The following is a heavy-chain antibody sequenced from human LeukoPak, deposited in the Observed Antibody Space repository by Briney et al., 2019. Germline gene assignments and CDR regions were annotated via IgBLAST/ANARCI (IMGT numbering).Heavy chain of an antibody. J-gene: IGHJ4*02. D-gene: IGHD1-26*01. CDR1: GYTFTGYY. CDR3: ARDNFEWELPYFDY. Sequence: ASVKVSCKASGYTFTGYYMHWVRQAPGQGLEWMGWINPNSGGTNYAQKFQGRVTMTRDTSISTAYMELSRLRSDDTAVYYCARDNFEWELPYFDYWGQGTLVTVSS. V-gene: IGHV1-2*02. CDR2: INPNSGGT.